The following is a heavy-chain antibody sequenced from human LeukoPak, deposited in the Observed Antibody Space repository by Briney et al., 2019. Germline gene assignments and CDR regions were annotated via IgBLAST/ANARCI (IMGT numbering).Heavy chain of an antibody. V-gene: IGHV1-18*01. CDR2: ISAYNGNT. D-gene: IGHD1-26*01. CDR3: ARDRYSGSFARYFQH. Sequence: ASVKVSCKASGYTFTSYGISWVRQAPGQGLEWMEWISAYNGNTNYAQKLQGRVTMTTDTSTSTAYMELRSLRSDDTAVYYCARDRYSGSFARYFQHWGQGTLVTVSS. J-gene: IGHJ1*01. CDR1: GYTFTSYG.